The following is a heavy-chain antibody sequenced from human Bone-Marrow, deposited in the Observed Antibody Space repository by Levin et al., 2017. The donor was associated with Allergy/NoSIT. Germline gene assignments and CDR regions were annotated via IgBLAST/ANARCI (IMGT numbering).Heavy chain of an antibody. V-gene: IGHV3-30*18. CDR2: ISNDGRNI. J-gene: IGHJ4*02. CDR1: GFTFSSFG. Sequence: GGSLRLSCEASGFTFSSFGMHWVRQAPGRGLEWVAVISNDGRNIYYADSVKGRFTISRDLSKDTLYLQVNSLRPEDTAVYYCAKQTPDHAGYGTGWYDYFDNWGQGTLVTVSS. D-gene: IGHD6-19*01. CDR3: AKQTPDHAGYGTGWYDYFDN.